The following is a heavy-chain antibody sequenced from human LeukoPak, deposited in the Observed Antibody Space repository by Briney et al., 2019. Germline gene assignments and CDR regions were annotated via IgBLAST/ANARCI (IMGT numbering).Heavy chain of an antibody. CDR2: ISYDGSNK. CDR1: GFTFSSYA. Sequence: GGSLRLSCAASGFTFSSYAMHWVRQAPGKGLEWVAVISYDGSNKYYADSVKGRFTISRDNSKNTLYLQTNSLRAEDTAVYYRARDSGYIVVVPAANDYWGQGTLVTVSS. V-gene: IGHV3-30-3*01. CDR3: ARDSGYIVVVPAANDY. J-gene: IGHJ4*02. D-gene: IGHD2-2*01.